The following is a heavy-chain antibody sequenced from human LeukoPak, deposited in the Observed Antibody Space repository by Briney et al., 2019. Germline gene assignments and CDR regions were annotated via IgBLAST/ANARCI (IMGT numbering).Heavy chain of an antibody. V-gene: IGHV1-8*01. CDR1: GYTLTELS. J-gene: IGHJ6*02. CDR3: ARRVVTAIGVYYYYGMDV. CDR2: MNPNSGNT. D-gene: IGHD2-21*02. Sequence: ASVKVSCKVSGYTLTELSMHWVRQATGQGLEWMGWMNPNSGNTGYAQKFQGRVTMTRNTSISTAYMELSSLRSEDTAVYYCARRVVTAIGVYYYYGMDVWGQGTTVTVSS.